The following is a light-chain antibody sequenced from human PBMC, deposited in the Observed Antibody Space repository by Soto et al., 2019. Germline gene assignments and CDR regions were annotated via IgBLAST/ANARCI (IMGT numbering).Light chain of an antibody. Sequence: EIVMTQSPATLSVSPGERATLSCRASQSVSRNLAWYQQKPGQAPRLLIFGASTRATGIPARFSGSGSGTEFTLTISSLQSEDFAVYFCQQYENWPPWTFGQGTKVEIK. CDR3: QQYENWPPWT. V-gene: IGKV3-15*01. CDR1: QSVSRN. J-gene: IGKJ1*01. CDR2: GAS.